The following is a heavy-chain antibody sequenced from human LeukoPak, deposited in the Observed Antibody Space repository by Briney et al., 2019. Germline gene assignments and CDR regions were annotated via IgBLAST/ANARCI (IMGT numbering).Heavy chain of an antibody. V-gene: IGHV3-30*04. CDR1: GFTFSSYA. D-gene: IGHD5-24*01. CDR2: ISYDGSNK. J-gene: IGHJ4*02. CDR3: ARDASRDGYNCCFDY. Sequence: GGSLRLSCAASGFTFSSYAMHWVRQAPGKGLEWVAVISYDGSNKYYADSVKGRFTISRDNSKNTLYLQMNSLRAEDTAVYYCARDASRDGYNCCFDYWGQGTLVTVSS.